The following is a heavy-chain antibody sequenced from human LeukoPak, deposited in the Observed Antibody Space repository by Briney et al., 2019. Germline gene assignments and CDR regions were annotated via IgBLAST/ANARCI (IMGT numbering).Heavy chain of an antibody. D-gene: IGHD1-14*01. V-gene: IGHV3-21*01. Sequence: GGSLRLSCAASGFTFSSYSMNWVRQAPGKGLEWVSSISSGSSYIYYADSVKGRFTISRENAKNSLYLQMNSLRAEDTAVYYCARDRNTVFDYWGQGTLVTVSS. CDR3: ARDRNTVFDY. CDR1: GFTFSSYS. J-gene: IGHJ4*02. CDR2: ISSGSSYI.